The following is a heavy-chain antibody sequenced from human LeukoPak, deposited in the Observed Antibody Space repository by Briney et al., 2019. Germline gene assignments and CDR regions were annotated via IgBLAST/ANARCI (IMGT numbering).Heavy chain of an antibody. CDR1: GFTVSSNY. CDR3: AKSGWWHYFDY. D-gene: IGHD2-8*02. V-gene: IGHV3-53*01. Sequence: GGSLRLSCAASGFTVSSNYMSWVRQAPGKGLEWVSVIYSGGSTYYADSVKGRFTISRDNSKNTLYLQMNSLRAEDTAVYYCAKSGWWHYFDYWGQGTLVTVSS. CDR2: IYSGGST. J-gene: IGHJ4*02.